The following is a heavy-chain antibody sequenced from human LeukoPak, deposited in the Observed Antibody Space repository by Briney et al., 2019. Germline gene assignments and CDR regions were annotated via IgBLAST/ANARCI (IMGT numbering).Heavy chain of an antibody. D-gene: IGHD3-22*01. CDR1: GYTLTELS. V-gene: IGHV1-24*01. J-gene: IGHJ4*02. CDR2: FDPEDGET. CDR3: ATVLDSSGYYYLED. Sequence: VASVTVSCKVSGYTLTELSMHWVRQAPGKGLEWMGGFDPEDGETIYAQKFQGRVTMTEDTSTDTAYMELSSLRSEDTAVYYCATVLDSSGYYYLEDWGQGTLVTVSS.